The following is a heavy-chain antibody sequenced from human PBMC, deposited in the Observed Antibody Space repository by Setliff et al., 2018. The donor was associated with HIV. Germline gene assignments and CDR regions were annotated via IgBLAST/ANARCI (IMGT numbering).Heavy chain of an antibody. V-gene: IGHV4-4*07. CDR1: GGSFSGYS. J-gene: IGHJ2*01. CDR2: VYASAYS. D-gene: IGHD3-10*01. Sequence: SETLSLTCAVSGGSFSGYSWTWIRQSPGKGLQWIGRVYASAYSNYNPSLKSRVTMSVDTSQNQFSLKLRSVNAADTAVYYCARDWVTRSNYYGSGSPWYFDFWGRGILVTVSS. CDR3: ARDWVTRSNYYGSGSPWYFDF.